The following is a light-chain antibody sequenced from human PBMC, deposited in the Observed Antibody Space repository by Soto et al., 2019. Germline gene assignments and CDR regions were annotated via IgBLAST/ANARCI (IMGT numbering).Light chain of an antibody. V-gene: IGKV3-15*01. CDR1: QSVMSN. Sequence: EIVMTQSPATLSASPGERATLSCRASQSVMSNLAWYQQKPGQAPRLLIYVASTRATGIPARFSGSGSGTEFTLSIGSLQSEDFAVYYCQQYNNWPPTFGQGTKVDIK. CDR3: QQYNNWPPT. CDR2: VAS. J-gene: IGKJ1*01.